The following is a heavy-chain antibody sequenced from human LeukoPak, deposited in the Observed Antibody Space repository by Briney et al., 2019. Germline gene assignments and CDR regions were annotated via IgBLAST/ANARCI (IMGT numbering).Heavy chain of an antibody. CDR1: GFTFSSYG. J-gene: IGHJ5*02. V-gene: IGHV3-23*01. CDR2: IRSSGDST. D-gene: IGHD3-3*01. Sequence: GGSLRLSCAASGFTFSSYGMSWVRQAPGKGLEWVSGIRSSGDSTYYADSVKGRFTISRDNSKNTLYLQMKSLRAEDTAVYYCAKKFLEWSGFFPWGQGTLVTVSS. CDR3: AKKFLEWSGFFP.